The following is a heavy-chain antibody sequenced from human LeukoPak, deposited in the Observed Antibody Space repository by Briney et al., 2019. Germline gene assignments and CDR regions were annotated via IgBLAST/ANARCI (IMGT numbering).Heavy chain of an antibody. Sequence: PSETLSLTCAVYGGSFSGYYWSWIRQPPGKGLEWIGEINHSGSTNYNPSLKSRVTISVDTSKNQFSLKLSSVTAADTAVYYCGRVGISRYSFDYWGQGTLVTVSS. CDR1: GGSFSGYY. CDR2: INHSGST. V-gene: IGHV4-34*01. J-gene: IGHJ4*02. D-gene: IGHD5-18*01. CDR3: GRVGISRYSFDY.